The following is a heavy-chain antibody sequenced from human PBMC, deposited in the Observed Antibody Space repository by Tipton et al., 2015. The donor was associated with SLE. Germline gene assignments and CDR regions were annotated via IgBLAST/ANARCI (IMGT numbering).Heavy chain of an antibody. V-gene: IGHV4-30-2*01. CDR2: IYHSGST. J-gene: IGHJ3*02. CDR1: GGSISSGGYS. Sequence: TLSLTCAVSGGSISSGGYSWSWIRQPPGKGLEWIGYIYHSGSTYYNPSLKSRVTISVDRSKNQFSLKLSSVTAADTAVYYCARDLRRAGPDAFDIWGQGKMVTVSS. D-gene: IGHD5-24*01. CDR3: ARDLRRAGPDAFDI.